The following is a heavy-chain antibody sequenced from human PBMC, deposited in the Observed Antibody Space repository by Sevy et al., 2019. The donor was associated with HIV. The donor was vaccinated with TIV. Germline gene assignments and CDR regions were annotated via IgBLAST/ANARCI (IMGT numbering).Heavy chain of an antibody. CDR1: GYTLTELS. CDR3: ATELIAAAGRRGTYGMDV. D-gene: IGHD6-13*01. J-gene: IGHJ6*02. CDR2: FDPEDGET. Sequence: ASVKVSCKVSGYTLTELSMHWVRQAPGKGLEWMGGFDPEDGETIYAQKFQGRVTMTEDTSTDTAYMELSGLRSEDTAVYYCATELIAAAGRRGTYGMDVWGQGTTVTVSS. V-gene: IGHV1-24*01.